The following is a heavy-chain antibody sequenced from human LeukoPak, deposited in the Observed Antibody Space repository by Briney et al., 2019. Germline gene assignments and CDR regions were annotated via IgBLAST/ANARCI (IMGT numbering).Heavy chain of an antibody. V-gene: IGHV3-23*01. D-gene: IGHD1-26*01. CDR3: AKGRGATAPYFDY. CDR2: VSPPGGGT. CDR1: GFTFSSYW. Sequence: GGSLRLSCAASGFTFSSYWMSWVRQAPGKGLEWLSGVSPPGGGTYYADSVKGRFTISRDDSKNTLYLQMNSLRAEDTAVYYCAKGRGATAPYFDYWGQGTLVTVSS. J-gene: IGHJ4*02.